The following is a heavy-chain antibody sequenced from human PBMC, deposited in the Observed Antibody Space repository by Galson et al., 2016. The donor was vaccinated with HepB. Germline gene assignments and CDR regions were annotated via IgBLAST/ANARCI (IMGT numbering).Heavy chain of an antibody. CDR3: ARHHDYGDSSYFYYGMDV. V-gene: IGHV3-21*01. D-gene: IGHD4-17*01. CDR1: GFTFSSYS. CDR2: ISSSSTYI. J-gene: IGHJ6*02. Sequence: SLRLSCAASGFTFSSYSMNWVRQAPGKGLEWVSSISSSSTYIYYADSVRGRFTISRDNSKNSLSLQMNSLRAEDTAVYYCARHHDYGDSSYFYYGMDVWGQGTTVTVSS.